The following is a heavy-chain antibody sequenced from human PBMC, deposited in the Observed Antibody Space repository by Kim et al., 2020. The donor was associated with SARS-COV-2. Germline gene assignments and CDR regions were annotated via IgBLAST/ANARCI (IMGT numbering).Heavy chain of an antibody. V-gene: IGHV4-39*07. CDR2: IYYSGST. CDR3: ARVGIIAVAGTVDY. CDR1: GGSISSSSYY. D-gene: IGHD6-19*01. Sequence: SETLSLTCTVSGGSISSSSYYWGWIRQPPGKGLEWIGSIYYSGSTYYNPSLKSRVTISVDTSKNQFSLKLSSVTAADTAVYYCARVGIIAVAGTVDYWGQGTLVTVSS. J-gene: IGHJ4*02.